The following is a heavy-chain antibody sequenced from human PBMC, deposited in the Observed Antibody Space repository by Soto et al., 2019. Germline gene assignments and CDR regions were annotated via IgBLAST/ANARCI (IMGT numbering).Heavy chain of an antibody. CDR2: TSYSGRT. Sequence: QVQLQESGPGLVKPSETLSLTCRVSGGSISSYYWSWVRQPPGKGLECIGYTSYSGRTNYSPSRKSRVTISVDTYKKHFSLNLRSVTAADTAVYYCARGNYGDTAGGLDVWGQGTTVTVSS. V-gene: IGHV4-59*01. D-gene: IGHD4-17*01. CDR3: ARGNYGDTAGGLDV. CDR1: GGSISSYY. J-gene: IGHJ6*02.